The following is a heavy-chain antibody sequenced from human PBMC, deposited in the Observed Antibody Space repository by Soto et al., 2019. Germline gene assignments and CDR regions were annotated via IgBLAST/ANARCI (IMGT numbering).Heavy chain of an antibody. D-gene: IGHD6-13*01. CDR2: IFWNDDE. CDR1: GFSLSTTGVG. J-gene: IGHJ4*02. Sequence: SGPTPVNPTQSLKLTCTFSGFSLSTTGVGVGWIRQPPGKALEWLALIFWNDDERYSPSLKNRLTITQDTSKNQVVLTMTNMDPVDTATYYCAHRHTAAAGTPAAAGTEDYFDYWGQGTQVTVSS. CDR3: AHRHTAAAGTPAAAGTEDYFDY. V-gene: IGHV2-5*01.